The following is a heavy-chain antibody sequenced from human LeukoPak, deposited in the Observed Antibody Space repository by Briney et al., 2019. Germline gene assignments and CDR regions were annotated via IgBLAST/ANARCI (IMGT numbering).Heavy chain of an antibody. J-gene: IGHJ4*02. CDR3: ARSRSSGFDS. Sequence: GGSLRLSCAASGFTFSSYWMHWVRQAPRTGLVWVSRINGDRSTTSYADSVKGRFTISRDNAKNTLYLQMNSLRVEDTAVYYCARSRSSGFDSWGQGTLVTVSS. V-gene: IGHV3-74*01. CDR1: GFTFSSYW. CDR2: INGDRSTT. D-gene: IGHD1-26*01.